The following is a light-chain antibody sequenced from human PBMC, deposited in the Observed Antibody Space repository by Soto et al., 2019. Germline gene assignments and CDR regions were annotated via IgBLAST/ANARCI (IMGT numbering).Light chain of an antibody. CDR3: AAWDGSLNAWV. Sequence: QSVLTQPPSASGTPGQRVTISCSGSSSNIGSNVVDWYQQVPGTAPKLLIYNDNHRPSGVPDRFSGSKSGTSASLAISGLHSDDEADSYCAAWDGSLNAWVFGGGTKLTVL. V-gene: IGLV1-44*01. J-gene: IGLJ3*02. CDR1: SSNIGSNV. CDR2: NDN.